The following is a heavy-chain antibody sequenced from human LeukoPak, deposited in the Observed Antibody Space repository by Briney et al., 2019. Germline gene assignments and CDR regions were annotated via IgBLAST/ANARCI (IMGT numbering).Heavy chain of an antibody. J-gene: IGHJ6*03. D-gene: IGHD2-15*01. Sequence: GGSLRLSCAASGFTFSSYWMHWVRQAPGKGLVWVSRINSDGSSTSYADSVKGRFTISRDNSKNTVYLHMSSLRAEDTAVYYCAKEAVLYYYYMDVWGKGTTVTISS. CDR3: AKEAVLYYYYMDV. V-gene: IGHV3-74*01. CDR2: INSDGSST. CDR1: GFTFSSYW.